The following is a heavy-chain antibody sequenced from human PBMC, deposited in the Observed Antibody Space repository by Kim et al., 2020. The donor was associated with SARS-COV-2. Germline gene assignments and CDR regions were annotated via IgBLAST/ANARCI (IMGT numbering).Heavy chain of an antibody. CDR1: GFTFSSYA. Sequence: GGSLRLSCAASGFTFSSYAMSWVRQAPGKGLEWVSAISGSGGSTYYADSVKGRFTISRDNSKNTLYLQMNSLRAEDTAVYYCAKDCGSTLARPQNSGYDLFEYGYFDYWGQGTLVTVSS. J-gene: IGHJ4*02. D-gene: IGHD5-12*01. CDR2: ISGSGGST. V-gene: IGHV3-23*01. CDR3: AKDCGSTLARPQNSGYDLFEYGYFDY.